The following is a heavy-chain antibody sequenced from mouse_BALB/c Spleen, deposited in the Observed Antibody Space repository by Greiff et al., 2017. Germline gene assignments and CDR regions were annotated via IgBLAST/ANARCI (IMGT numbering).Heavy chain of an antibody. CDR3: ARDRDGNYPIFAY. Sequence: EVMLVESGGGLVQPGGSLRLSCATSGFTFTDYYMSWVRQPPGKALEWLGFIRNKANGYTTEYSASVKGRFTISRDNSQSILYLQMNTLRAEDSSTYYCARDRDGNYPIFAYWGQGTLVTVSA. V-gene: IGHV7-3*02. J-gene: IGHJ3*01. CDR1: GFTFTDYY. D-gene: IGHD2-1*01. CDR2: IRNKANGYTT.